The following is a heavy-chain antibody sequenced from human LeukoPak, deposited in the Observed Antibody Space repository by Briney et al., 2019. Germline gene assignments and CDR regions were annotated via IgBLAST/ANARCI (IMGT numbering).Heavy chain of an antibody. CDR3: ARHHLVYSDSFSDYSDY. Sequence: PSETLSLTCAVSGYSISSGYYWGWIRQPPGKGLEWIGSIYHSGSTYYNPSLKSRVTISVDTSKNQFSLKLSSVTAADTAVYYCARHHLVYSDSFSDYSDYWGQGTLVTVSS. D-gene: IGHD3-22*01. V-gene: IGHV4-38-2*01. J-gene: IGHJ4*02. CDR1: GYSISSGYY. CDR2: IYHSGST.